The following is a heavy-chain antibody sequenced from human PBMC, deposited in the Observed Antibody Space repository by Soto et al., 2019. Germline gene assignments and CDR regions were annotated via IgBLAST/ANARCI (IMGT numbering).Heavy chain of an antibody. CDR2: IIPILGIA. Sequence: ASAKVSCKASGGTFSSYTISWVRQAPGQGLEWMGRIIPILGIANYAQKFQGRVTITADKSTSTAYMELSSLRSEDTAVYYCAKKEDLAGYFQHWGQGTLVTVSS. D-gene: IGHD2-15*01. J-gene: IGHJ1*01. V-gene: IGHV1-69*02. CDR1: GGTFSSYT. CDR3: AKKEDLAGYFQH.